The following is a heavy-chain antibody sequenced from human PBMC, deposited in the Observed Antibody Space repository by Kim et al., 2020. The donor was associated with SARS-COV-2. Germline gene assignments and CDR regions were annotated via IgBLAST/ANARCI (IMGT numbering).Heavy chain of an antibody. D-gene: IGHD3-22*01. Sequence: DSVKGRFTISGDNAKNSLHLQMNSLRAEDTALYYCAKQDSSGYYLDAFDIWGQGTMVTVSS. V-gene: IGHV3-9*01. J-gene: IGHJ3*02. CDR3: AKQDSSGYYLDAFDI.